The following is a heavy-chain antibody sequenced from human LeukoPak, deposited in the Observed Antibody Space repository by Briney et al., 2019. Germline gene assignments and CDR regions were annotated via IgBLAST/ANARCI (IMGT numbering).Heavy chain of an antibody. CDR3: AKDPFGSYSPGNFDY. Sequence: GGSLRLSCAASGFTFSSYGMHWVRQAPGKGLEWVAFIRYDGSNKYYADSVKGRFTISRDNSKNTLYLQMNSLRAEDTAVYYCAKDPFGSYSPGNFDYWGLGTLVTVSS. V-gene: IGHV3-30*02. CDR2: IRYDGSNK. J-gene: IGHJ4*02. D-gene: IGHD3-10*01. CDR1: GFTFSSYG.